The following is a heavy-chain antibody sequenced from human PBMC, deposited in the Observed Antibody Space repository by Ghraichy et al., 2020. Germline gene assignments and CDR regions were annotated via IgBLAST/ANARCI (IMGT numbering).Heavy chain of an antibody. CDR3: AKGPVFRTFDY. CDR1: GGSFSGYY. V-gene: IGHV4-34*01. Sequence: SETLSLTCAVYGGSFSGYYWSWIRQPPGKGLEWIGEINHSGSTNYNPSLKSRVTISVDTSKNQFSLKLSSVTAADTAVYYCAKGPVFRTFDYWGQGTLVTVSS. D-gene: IGHD1-7*01. J-gene: IGHJ4*02. CDR2: INHSGST.